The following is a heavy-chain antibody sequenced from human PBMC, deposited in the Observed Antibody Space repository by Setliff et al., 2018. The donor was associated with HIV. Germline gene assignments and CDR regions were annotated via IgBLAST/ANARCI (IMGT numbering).Heavy chain of an antibody. CDR1: GFTFSSYW. CDR2: INSDGSST. D-gene: IGHD5-18*01. J-gene: IGHJ4*02. Sequence: QTGGSLRLSCAASGFTFSSYWMHWVRQAPGKGLVWVSRINSDGSSTSYADSVKGRFTISRDNAKNTLYLQMNSLRAEDTAVYYCAMVSRDTAMVIFRDYWGQGTLVTVSS. CDR3: AMVSRDTAMVIFRDY. V-gene: IGHV3-74*01.